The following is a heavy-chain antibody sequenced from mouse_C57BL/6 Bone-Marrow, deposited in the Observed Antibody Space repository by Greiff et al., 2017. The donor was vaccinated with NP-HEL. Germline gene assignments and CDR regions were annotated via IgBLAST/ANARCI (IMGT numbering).Heavy chain of an antibody. V-gene: IGHV1-72*01. Sequence: QVQLQQPGAELVKPGASVKLSCKASGYTFTSYWMHWVTPRPGRGLEWIGRIDPNRGGTKYNEKFKSKATLTVDKPSSTAYMQLSSLTSEDSAVYYCARENYYGSSYYWYFDVWGTGTTVTVSS. D-gene: IGHD1-1*01. CDR3: ARENYYGSSYYWYFDV. CDR2: IDPNRGGT. J-gene: IGHJ1*03. CDR1: GYTFTSYW.